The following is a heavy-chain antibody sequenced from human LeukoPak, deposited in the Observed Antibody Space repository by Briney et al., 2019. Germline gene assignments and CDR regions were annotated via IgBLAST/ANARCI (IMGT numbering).Heavy chain of an antibody. Sequence: ASVKVSCKASGYTFTSYGISWVRQAPGQGLEWMGWISAYNGNTNYAQKLQGRVTMTTDTSTSTAYMELRSLRSDDTAVYYGARGSAYYYDSSGYPLGPWGQGTLVTVSS. D-gene: IGHD3-22*01. CDR1: GYTFTSYG. CDR2: ISAYNGNT. J-gene: IGHJ5*02. V-gene: IGHV1-18*01. CDR3: ARGSAYYYDSSGYPLGP.